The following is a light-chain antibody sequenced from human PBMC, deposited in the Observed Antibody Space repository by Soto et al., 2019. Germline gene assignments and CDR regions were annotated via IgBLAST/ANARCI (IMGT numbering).Light chain of an antibody. CDR2: DAS. Sequence: IQITQSPSTLSASIGDRVTITCRASQSISTWLAWYQQKPGKAPKILIFDASSLESGVPSRFSGSASGTEFTLTISNLQPDDFATYYCQQYNGYSRTFGQGTKVDIK. CDR1: QSISTW. V-gene: IGKV1-5*01. CDR3: QQYNGYSRT. J-gene: IGKJ1*01.